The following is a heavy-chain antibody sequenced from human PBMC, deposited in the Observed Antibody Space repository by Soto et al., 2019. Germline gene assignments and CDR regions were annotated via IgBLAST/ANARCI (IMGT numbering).Heavy chain of an antibody. CDR1: GYTFTSYA. CDR2: INAGNGNT. CDR3: ARDGDPRDGYNEFDY. Sequence: QVQLVQSGAEVKKPGASVKVSCKASGYTFTSYAMHWVRQAPGQRLEWMGWINAGNGNTKYSQKFQGRVTITRDTSASTAYMELSSLRSEDTAVYYCARDGDPRDGYNEFDYWGQGTLVTVSS. D-gene: IGHD5-12*01. V-gene: IGHV1-3*01. J-gene: IGHJ4*02.